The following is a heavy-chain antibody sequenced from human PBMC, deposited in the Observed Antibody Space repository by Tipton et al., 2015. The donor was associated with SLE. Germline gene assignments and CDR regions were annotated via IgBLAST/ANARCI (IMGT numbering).Heavy chain of an antibody. CDR1: GFTFSSYA. D-gene: IGHD1-26*01. CDR3: ARERGSYSGSSFSYYYGMDV. V-gene: IGHV3-30*04. CDR2: ISYDGSNK. Sequence: SLRLSCAASGFTFSSYAMHWVRQAPGKGLEWVAVISYDGSNKYYADSVKGRFTISRDNSKNTLFLQMTSLRPEDTAVYYCARERGSYSGSSFSYYYGMDVWGQGTTVNV. J-gene: IGHJ6*02.